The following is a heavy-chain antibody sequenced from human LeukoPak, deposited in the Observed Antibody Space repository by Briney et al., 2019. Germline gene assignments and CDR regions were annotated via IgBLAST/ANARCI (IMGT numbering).Heavy chain of an antibody. V-gene: IGHV4-4*07. Sequence: PSETLSLTCTVSGASINSYYFTWIRQHAGKGLEWIGRVFSDGATDSNHSLQSRVTLSLDTSKNQVSLKLSSVAAADTPVDYCARTFCSGGNCFHFDYWGQGTLVTVSS. CDR1: GASINSYY. CDR2: VFSDGAT. CDR3: ARTFCSGGNCFHFDY. D-gene: IGHD2-15*01. J-gene: IGHJ4*02.